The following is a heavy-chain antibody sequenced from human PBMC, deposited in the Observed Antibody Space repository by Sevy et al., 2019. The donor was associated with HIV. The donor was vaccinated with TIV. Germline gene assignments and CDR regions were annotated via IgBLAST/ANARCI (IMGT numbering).Heavy chain of an antibody. V-gene: IGHV1-69*13. D-gene: IGHD6-13*01. CDR3: ARPQRPSGYSSSGDAFDV. CDR1: GVTFSGYA. Sequence: ASVKVSCKASGVTFSGYAINWVRQTTGQGLEWMGWIVPSFDLSKYAQKFQGRVTFTADESTDTAYMKLGSLRSDDTAVFYCARPQRPSGYSSSGDAFDVWGQGTMVTVSS. J-gene: IGHJ3*01. CDR2: IVPSFDLS.